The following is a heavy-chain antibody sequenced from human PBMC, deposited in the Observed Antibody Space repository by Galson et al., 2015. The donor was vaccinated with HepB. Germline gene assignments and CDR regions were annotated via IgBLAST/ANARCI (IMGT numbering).Heavy chain of an antibody. CDR3: ASGLENFDY. CDR2: ISYDGSNK. V-gene: IGHV3-30*04. D-gene: IGHD1-1*01. Sequence: SLRLSCAASRFTFSSYAMHWVRQAPGKGLEWVAVISYDGSNKYYADSVKGRFTISRDNSKNTLYLQMNSLRAEDTAVYYCASGLENFDYWGQGTLVTVSS. CDR1: RFTFSSYA. J-gene: IGHJ4*02.